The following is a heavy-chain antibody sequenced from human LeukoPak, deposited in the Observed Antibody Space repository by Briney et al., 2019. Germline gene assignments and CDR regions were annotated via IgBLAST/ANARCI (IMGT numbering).Heavy chain of an antibody. CDR3: ARDDGQGEARNAFDV. D-gene: IGHD3-16*01. V-gene: IGHV3-48*01. J-gene: IGHJ3*01. Sequence: PGGSLRLSCAASGFTFGLYSMNWVRQAPGKGLEWLSYIRRSSDAINYADSVKGRFIVSRDNARGSLFLQMNSLRAEDTAVYYCARDDGQGEARNAFDVWGQGTMVTVSS. CDR2: IRRSSDAI. CDR1: GFTFGLYS.